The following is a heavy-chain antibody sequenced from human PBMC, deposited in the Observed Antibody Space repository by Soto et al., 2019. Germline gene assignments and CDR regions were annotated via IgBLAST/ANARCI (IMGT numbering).Heavy chain of an antibody. V-gene: IGHV1-3*01. D-gene: IGHD2-2*01. CDR3: ARDQEGNIVVVPAAIGYYYGMDV. CDR2: INAGNGNT. CDR1: GYTFTSYA. Sequence: QVPLVQSGAEVKKPGASVKVSCKASGYTFTSYAMHWVRQAPGQRLEWMGWINAGNGNTKYSQKFQGRVTITRDTSASTAYMELSSLRSEDTAVYYCARDQEGNIVVVPAAIGYYYGMDVWGQGTTVTVSS. J-gene: IGHJ6*02.